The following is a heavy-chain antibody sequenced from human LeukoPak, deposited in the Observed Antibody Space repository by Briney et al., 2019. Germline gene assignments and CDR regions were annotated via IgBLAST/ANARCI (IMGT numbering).Heavy chain of an antibody. CDR1: GFTFTSYW. CDR3: AKSAGDADEYYFDY. V-gene: IGHV3-74*01. J-gene: IGHJ4*02. D-gene: IGHD5-24*01. Sequence: GGSLRLSCAASGFTFTSYWIHWVRQAPGKGLVWVSRIKGDESSTNYADSVKGRFTISRDNSKNTLYLQMNSLRAEDTAVYYCAKSAGDADEYYFDYWGQGTLVTVSS. CDR2: IKGDESST.